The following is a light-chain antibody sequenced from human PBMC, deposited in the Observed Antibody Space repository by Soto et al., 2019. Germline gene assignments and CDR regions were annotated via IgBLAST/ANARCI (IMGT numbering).Light chain of an antibody. CDR2: EVS. Sequence: QSALTQPPSASGSPGESVTISCTGTSSDFGGYNYVSWYQQHPGKAPKLMIYEVSKRPSGVPDRFSGSKSGNTASLTVSGLQAEDEADYYCSSYAGSNNFDVFGNGTKVTVL. CDR1: SSDFGGYNY. CDR3: SSYAGSNNFDV. J-gene: IGLJ1*01. V-gene: IGLV2-8*01.